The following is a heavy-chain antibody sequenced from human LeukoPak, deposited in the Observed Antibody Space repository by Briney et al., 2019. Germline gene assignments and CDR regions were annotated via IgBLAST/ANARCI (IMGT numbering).Heavy chain of an antibody. J-gene: IGHJ4*02. CDR1: GYTFTNYD. CDR3: ARNPPRTGDFNS. V-gene: IGHV1-8*01. Sequence: GASVKVSCTTSGYTFTNYDINWVRQATGQGLGWLGWMSPNNGDTGYAQKFQGRVTMTGDTSTNTAYMELSGLTSEDTAVYYCARNPPRTGDFNSWGQGALVTVSS. CDR2: MSPNNGDT. D-gene: IGHD7-27*01.